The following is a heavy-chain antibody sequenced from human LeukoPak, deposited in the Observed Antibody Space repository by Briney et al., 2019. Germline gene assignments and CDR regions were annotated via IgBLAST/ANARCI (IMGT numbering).Heavy chain of an antibody. CDR2: IDHSGST. J-gene: IGHJ6*03. Sequence: SETLSLTCTVSGYSISSGYYWGWIRQPPGKGLEWTGGIDHSGSTYYNPSLKSRITISVDTSKNQFSLKLSSVTAADTAVYYCARGYGSGSYTLLGYYYYMDVWGKGTTVTVSS. D-gene: IGHD3-10*01. CDR1: GYSISSGYY. CDR3: ARGYGSGSYTLLGYYYYMDV. V-gene: IGHV4-38-2*02.